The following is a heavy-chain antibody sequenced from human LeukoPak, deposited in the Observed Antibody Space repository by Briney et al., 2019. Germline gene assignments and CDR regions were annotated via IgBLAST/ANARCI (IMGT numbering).Heavy chain of an antibody. CDR3: ARGDFHDDYGDYPFDY. CDR1: GGTFSSYA. D-gene: IGHD4-17*01. V-gene: IGHV1-69*05. Sequence: SVKVSCKASGGTFSSYANSWVRQAPGQGLEWMGRIIPIFGTANYAQKFQGRVTITTDESTSTAYMELSSLRSEDTAVYYCARGDFHDDYGDYPFDYWGQGTLVTVSS. CDR2: IIPIFGTA. J-gene: IGHJ4*02.